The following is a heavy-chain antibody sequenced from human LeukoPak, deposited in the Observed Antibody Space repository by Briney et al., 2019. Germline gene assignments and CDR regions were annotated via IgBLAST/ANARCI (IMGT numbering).Heavy chain of an antibody. J-gene: IGHJ5*02. D-gene: IGHD6-13*01. CDR3: ARAGSSNLNEYDNWFDP. CDR1: GGSISSGGYY. Sequence: SQTLSLTCTVSGGSISSGGYYWSWIRQHPGKGLEWIGYIYYSGSTYYNPSLKSRVTISVDTSKNQFSLKLSSVTAADTAVYYCARAGSSNLNEYDNWFDPWGQGTLVTVSS. V-gene: IGHV4-31*03. CDR2: IYYSGST.